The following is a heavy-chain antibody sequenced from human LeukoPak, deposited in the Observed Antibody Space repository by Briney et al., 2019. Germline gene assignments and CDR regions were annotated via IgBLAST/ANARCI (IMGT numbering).Heavy chain of an antibody. CDR1: GYTFTTYG. J-gene: IGHJ5*02. Sequence: PSAKVSCKASGYTFTTYGLSWVRQAPGQGLEWVGWISADNGDTNYAQNLQGRFTMTTDTSTSTAYMELRSLISDDTAVYYCARDWYCSGGSCSNCFDPWGQGTLVTVSS. CDR3: ARDWYCSGGSCSNCFDP. CDR2: ISADNGDT. D-gene: IGHD2-15*01. V-gene: IGHV1-18*01.